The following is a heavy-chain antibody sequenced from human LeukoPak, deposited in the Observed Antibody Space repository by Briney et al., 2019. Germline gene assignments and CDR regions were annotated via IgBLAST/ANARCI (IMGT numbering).Heavy chain of an antibody. CDR1: GFTFSDNA. CDR2: TYDSDSNT. D-gene: IGHD6-6*01. V-gene: IGHV3-23*01. Sequence: GGSLRLSCGASGFTFSDNALSWVRQGPGKGLEWVSTTYDSDSNTHYADAVKGRFTISRDNSRSTLYLQMNSLRAGDTAVYYCTGHGSSSGWGQGTLVTVSS. J-gene: IGHJ4*02. CDR3: TGHGSSSG.